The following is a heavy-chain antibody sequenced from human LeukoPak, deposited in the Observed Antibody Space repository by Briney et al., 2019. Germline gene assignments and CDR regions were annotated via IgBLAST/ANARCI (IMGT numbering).Heavy chain of an antibody. V-gene: IGHV3-23*01. J-gene: IGHJ4*02. Sequence: GGSLRLSCAASEFTFSGYAMSWVRQAPGKGLEWVSNISGSGSGGSTYYADSVKGRFTISRDNSKNTLYLQMNSLRAEDTAVYYCAKSGYNRFDYWGQGTLVTVSS. CDR3: AKSGYNRFDY. CDR2: ISGSGSGGST. D-gene: IGHD5-24*01. CDR1: EFTFSGYA.